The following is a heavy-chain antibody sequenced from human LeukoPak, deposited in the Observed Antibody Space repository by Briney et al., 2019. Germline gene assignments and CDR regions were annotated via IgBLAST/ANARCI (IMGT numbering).Heavy chain of an antibody. V-gene: IGHV4-34*01. D-gene: IGHD2-2*01. J-gene: IGHJ5*02. CDR3: ARPLHCSSTTCYDWFDP. CDR1: GGSFSGYY. Sequence: SETLSLTCAVYGGSFSGYYWSWIRQPPGKGLEWIWEINHSGSTNYNPSLKSRVTISVDTSKNQFSLKLSSVTAADTAIYYCARPLHCSSTTCYDWFDPWGQGTLVTVSS. CDR2: INHSGST.